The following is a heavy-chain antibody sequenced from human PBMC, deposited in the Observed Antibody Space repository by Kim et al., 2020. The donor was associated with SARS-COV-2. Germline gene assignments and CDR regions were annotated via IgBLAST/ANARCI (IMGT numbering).Heavy chain of an antibody. CDR3: ARGDYSNYLNWFDP. V-gene: IGHV4-30-2*05. D-gene: IGHD4-4*01. J-gene: IGHJ5*02. Sequence: NPSLKSRVTISVDTYKNQFSLKLSSVTAADTAVYYCARGDYSNYLNWFDPWGQGTLVTVSS.